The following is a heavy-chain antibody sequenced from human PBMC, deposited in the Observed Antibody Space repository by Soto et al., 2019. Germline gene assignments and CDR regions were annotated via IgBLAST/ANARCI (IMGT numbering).Heavy chain of an antibody. D-gene: IGHD2-2*01. J-gene: IGHJ6*03. Sequence: GGSLRLSCAASGFTFSSYAMSWVRQAPGKGLEWVSAISGSGGSTYYADSVKGRFTISRDNSKNTLYLEMNSLRAEDTAVYYCQTGSRRDQLLQHYYYYYYMDVWGKGTTVTVSS. V-gene: IGHV3-23*01. CDR2: ISGSGGST. CDR3: QTGSRRDQLLQHYYYYYYMDV. CDR1: GFTFSSYA.